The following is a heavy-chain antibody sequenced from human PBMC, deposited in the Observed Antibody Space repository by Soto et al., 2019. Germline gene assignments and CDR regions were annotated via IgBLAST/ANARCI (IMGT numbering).Heavy chain of an antibody. CDR3: ARSRDGYNFVGDC. CDR2: INIDGSST. V-gene: IGHV3-74*01. D-gene: IGHD5-12*01. J-gene: IGHJ4*02. CDR1: GFTLSSYW. Sequence: GGSLRLSCAASGFTLSSYWMHWVRQAPGKGLVWVSRINIDGSSTSYADSVKGRFTISRDNAKNTLYLQVNSLRAEDTAVYYCARSRDGYNFVGDCWGQGTLVTVTS.